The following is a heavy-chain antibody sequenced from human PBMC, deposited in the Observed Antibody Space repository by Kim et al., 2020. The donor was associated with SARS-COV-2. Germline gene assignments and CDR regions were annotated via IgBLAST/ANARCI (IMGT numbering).Heavy chain of an antibody. CDR1: GFTVSSNY. CDR2: IYSGGST. Sequence: GGSLRLSCAASGFTVSSNYMSWVRQAPGKGLEWVSVIYSGGSTYYADSVKGRFTISRDNSKNTLYLQMNSLRAEDTAVYYCARDRANAEYFQHWGQGTLVTVSS. J-gene: IGHJ1*01. CDR3: ARDRANAEYFQH. V-gene: IGHV3-66*01.